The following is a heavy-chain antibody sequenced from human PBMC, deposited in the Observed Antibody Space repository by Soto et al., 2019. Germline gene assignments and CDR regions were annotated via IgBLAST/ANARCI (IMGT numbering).Heavy chain of an antibody. CDR1: GGTFSSYT. Sequence: QVQLVQSGAEVKKPGSSVKVSCKASGGTFSSYTISWVRQAPGQGLEWMGRIIPILGIANYAQKFQGRVTVSADKSTSTAYRELGSLRSEDTDVYYCARLGAEWFGTGALDYWGQGTLVTVAS. CDR3: ARLGAEWFGTGALDY. D-gene: IGHD3-10*01. V-gene: IGHV1-69*02. CDR2: IIPILGIA. J-gene: IGHJ4*02.